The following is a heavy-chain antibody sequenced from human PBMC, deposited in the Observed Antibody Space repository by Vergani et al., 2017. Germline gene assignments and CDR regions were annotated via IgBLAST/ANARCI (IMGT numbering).Heavy chain of an antibody. CDR1: GGTFSSYA. D-gene: IGHD3-3*01. J-gene: IGHJ4*02. CDR3: ARLYYDFWSGYYTGEGY. CDR2: IIPILGTA. V-gene: IGHV1-69*11. Sequence: QVQLVQSGAEVKKPGSSVKVSCKASGGTFSSYAISWVRQAPGQGLEWMGRIIPILGTANYAQKFQGRVTITADESTSTAYMGLSSLRSEDTAVYYCARLYYDFWSGYYTGEGYWGQGTLVTVSS.